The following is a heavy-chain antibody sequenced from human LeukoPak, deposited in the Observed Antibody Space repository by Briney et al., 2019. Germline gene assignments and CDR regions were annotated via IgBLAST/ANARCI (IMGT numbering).Heavy chain of an antibody. CDR3: ARGPYGSGSYYNPRGAFDI. CDR1: GFTFSSYG. D-gene: IGHD3-10*01. J-gene: IGHJ3*02. V-gene: IGHV3-30*02. Sequence: GGSLRLSCAASGFTFSSYGMHWVRQAPGKGLEWVAFIRYDGSNKYYADSVKGRFTISRDNSKNTLYLQMNSLRAEDTAVYYCARGPYGSGSYYNPRGAFDIWGQGTMVTVSS. CDR2: IRYDGSNK.